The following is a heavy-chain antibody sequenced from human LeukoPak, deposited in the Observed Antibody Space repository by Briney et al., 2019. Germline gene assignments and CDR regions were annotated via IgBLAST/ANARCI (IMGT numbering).Heavy chain of an antibody. J-gene: IGHJ5*02. V-gene: IGHV4-34*01. CDR1: GGSFSGYY. CDR3: ARRRSYNWFDP. D-gene: IGHD1-26*01. CDR2: INHSGST. Sequence: SETLSLTCAVYGGSFSGYYWSWIRQPPGKGLEWIGEINHSGSTNYNPSLKSRVTISVDTSKNQFSLKLSSVTAADTAVYCCARRRSYNWFDPWGQGTLVTVSS.